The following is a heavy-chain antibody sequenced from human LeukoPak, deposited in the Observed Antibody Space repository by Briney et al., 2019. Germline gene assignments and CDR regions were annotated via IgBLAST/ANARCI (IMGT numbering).Heavy chain of an antibody. D-gene: IGHD3-9*01. Sequence: GGSLRLSCAASGFTVSSNYMSWVRQAPGKGLEWVSVIYSGGSTYYADSVKGRFTISRDNSKNMLYLQLNSLRAEDTAVYYCAKGDPPTYYDILTGQDYWGQGTLVTVSS. V-gene: IGHV3-53*01. J-gene: IGHJ4*02. CDR2: IYSGGST. CDR1: GFTVSSNY. CDR3: AKGDPPTYYDILTGQDY.